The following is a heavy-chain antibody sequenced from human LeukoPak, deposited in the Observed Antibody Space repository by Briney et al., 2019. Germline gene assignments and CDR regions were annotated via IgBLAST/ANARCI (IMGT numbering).Heavy chain of an antibody. Sequence: GESLRISCKGSGYSFTSYWISWVRQMPGKGLEWMGRIDPSDSYTNYSPSFQGHVTISADKSISTAYLQWSSLKASDTAMYYCARHCYYDSSGYYNFDYWGQGTLVTVSS. D-gene: IGHD3-22*01. V-gene: IGHV5-10-1*01. CDR3: ARHCYYDSSGYYNFDY. CDR2: IDPSDSYT. J-gene: IGHJ4*02. CDR1: GYSFTSYW.